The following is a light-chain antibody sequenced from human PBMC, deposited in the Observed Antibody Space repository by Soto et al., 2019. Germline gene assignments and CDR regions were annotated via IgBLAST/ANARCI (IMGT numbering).Light chain of an antibody. J-gene: IGLJ1*01. Sequence: QSVLTQPASVSGSPGQSITISCTGTSSDIDTYNYVSWYQQHPGKAPKLMIYEVSKRPSGVPDRFSGSKSGNTASLTVSGLQAEDEADYYCSSHAGSNNYVFGTGTKVTVL. CDR1: SSDIDTYNY. V-gene: IGLV2-8*01. CDR2: EVS. CDR3: SSHAGSNNYV.